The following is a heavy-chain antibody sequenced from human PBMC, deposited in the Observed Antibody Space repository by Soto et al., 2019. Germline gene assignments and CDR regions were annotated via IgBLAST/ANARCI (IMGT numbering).Heavy chain of an antibody. V-gene: IGHV3-7*04. J-gene: IGHJ4*02. CDR3: ARATGADKEDY. CDR2: IKEDGSER. D-gene: IGHD3-10*01. Sequence: EVQLVESGGGLVQPGGSLRLSCAASGFTFSSYWMSWVRQAPGKGLEWVANIKEDGSERYYVDSVKGRFTISRDNAKNSLYLQMSRLRAEDTAVYYCARATGADKEDYWGQGTLVTVSS. CDR1: GFTFSSYW.